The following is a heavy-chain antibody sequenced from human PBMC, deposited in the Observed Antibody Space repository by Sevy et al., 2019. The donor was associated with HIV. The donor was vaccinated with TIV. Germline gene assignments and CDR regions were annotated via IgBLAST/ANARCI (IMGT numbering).Heavy chain of an antibody. CDR3: ATTSTPLYYYALDV. J-gene: IGHJ6*02. D-gene: IGHD1-26*01. Sequence: GGSLRLSCAASGFTVSSKYMSWVRQAPGKGLEWVSVINSGEYTYYADSVKGRFTISRDISKNTLNLEMNNLKAEDTAIYYCATTSTPLYYYALDVWGQGTTVTVSS. CDR1: GFTVSSKY. V-gene: IGHV3-53*01. CDR2: INSGEYT.